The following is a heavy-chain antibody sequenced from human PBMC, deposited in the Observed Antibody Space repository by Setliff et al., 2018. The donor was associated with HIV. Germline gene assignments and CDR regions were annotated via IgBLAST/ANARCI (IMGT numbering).Heavy chain of an antibody. CDR2: IYHTGIT. Sequence: SETLSLTFTVSGGSITRTPYYWGWIRQPPGKGLEWIGSIYHTGITYDNPSLKSRVTISVDTSKNLFSLTLRSVTAADTAVYYCASAGPYCGDDCPYNWLTPWGQGTLVTVSS. V-gene: IGHV4-39*07. CDR3: ASAGPYCGDDCPYNWLTP. J-gene: IGHJ5*02. D-gene: IGHD2-21*02. CDR1: GGSITRTPYY.